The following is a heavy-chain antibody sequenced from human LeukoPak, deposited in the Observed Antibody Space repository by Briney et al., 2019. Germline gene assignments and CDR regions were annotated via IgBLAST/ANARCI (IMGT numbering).Heavy chain of an antibody. Sequence: SETLSLTCTVSGDSISTYYWSWIRQPPGKGLGWIGYVFHSESTNYNPSLKSRVTILVDTSKNQFSLILTSVTAADTAVYYCARAGNGYYPFDYWGQGTLVTVSS. CDR3: ARAGNGYYPFDY. CDR2: VFHSEST. V-gene: IGHV4-59*01. CDR1: GDSISTYY. D-gene: IGHD3-22*01. J-gene: IGHJ4*02.